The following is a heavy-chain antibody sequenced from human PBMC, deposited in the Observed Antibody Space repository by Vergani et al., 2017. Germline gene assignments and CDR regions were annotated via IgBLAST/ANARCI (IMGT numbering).Heavy chain of an antibody. CDR1: GFTFSDFG. V-gene: IGHV3-33*01. CDR2: VYSDGNNK. CDR3: ARPGDT. J-gene: IGHJ5*02. Sequence: QVQLVESGGGVVQPGRSLRLSCAASGFTFSDFGIHWVRQAPGKGLEWVAVVYSDGNNKYYADSVKGRFTTSRDNSKNTAILQMNSLRADDTAVYYCARPGDTWGQGTLVTVSS.